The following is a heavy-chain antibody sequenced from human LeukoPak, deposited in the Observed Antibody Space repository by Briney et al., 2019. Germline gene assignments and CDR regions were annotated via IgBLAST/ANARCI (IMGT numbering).Heavy chain of an antibody. Sequence: GGSLRLSCAASGFTFSDYYMSWIRQAPGKGQEWVSYISSSGSTIYYADSVKGRFTISRDNAKNSLYLQMNSLRAEDTAVYYCARGPPFSSSWYSFWFDPWGQGTLVTVSS. D-gene: IGHD6-13*01. CDR2: ISSSGSTI. V-gene: IGHV3-11*01. J-gene: IGHJ5*02. CDR3: ARGPPFSSSWYSFWFDP. CDR1: GFTFSDYY.